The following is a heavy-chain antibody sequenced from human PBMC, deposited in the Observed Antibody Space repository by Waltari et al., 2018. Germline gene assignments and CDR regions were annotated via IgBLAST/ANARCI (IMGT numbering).Heavy chain of an antibody. Sequence: QVQLVESGGGVVQPGRSLRLSCAASGFPFSSSGMHWVRQAPGKGLEWVAVIWYDGSNKYYADSVKGRFTISRDNSKNTLYLQMNSLRAEDTAVYYCARGRAAQQLDYWGQGTLVTVSS. CDR2: IWYDGSNK. J-gene: IGHJ4*02. V-gene: IGHV3-33*01. D-gene: IGHD2-2*01. CDR1: GFPFSSSG. CDR3: ARGRAAQQLDY.